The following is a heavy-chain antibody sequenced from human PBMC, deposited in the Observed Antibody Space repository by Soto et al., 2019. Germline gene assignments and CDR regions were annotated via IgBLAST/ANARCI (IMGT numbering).Heavy chain of an antibody. CDR1: GYTFTRYG. Sequence: GASVKVSCKASGYTFTRYGISWVRQAPGQGLEWMGWMSADNGNTYYAQKFQGRVTMTTDTSTSTAYMELRSLRSDDTAVYYCARASRYSSSWLENDYWGQGTLVTVSS. J-gene: IGHJ4*02. CDR2: MSADNGNT. D-gene: IGHD6-13*01. CDR3: ARASRYSSSWLENDY. V-gene: IGHV1-18*01.